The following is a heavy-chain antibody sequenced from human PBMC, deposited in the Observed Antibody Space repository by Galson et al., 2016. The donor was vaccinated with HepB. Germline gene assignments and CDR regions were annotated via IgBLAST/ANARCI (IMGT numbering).Heavy chain of an antibody. J-gene: IGHJ4*02. CDR1: GFTFSNYG. CDR2: VSGSGGST. CDR3: AKSSSGATPRPNFDY. V-gene: IGHV3-23*01. Sequence: SLRLSCAASGFTFSNYGMSWVRQAPGKGLEWVSAVSGSGGSTYYADSVKGRFTISRDNSKSTLYLQMNSLRAEDTAVYYCAKSSSGATPRPNFDYWGQGTMVTVSS. D-gene: IGHD1-26*01.